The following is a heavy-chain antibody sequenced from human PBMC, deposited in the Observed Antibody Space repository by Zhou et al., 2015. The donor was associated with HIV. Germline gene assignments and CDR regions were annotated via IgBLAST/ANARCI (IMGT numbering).Heavy chain of an antibody. CDR1: GGTFSSYT. CDR2: IIPILGIA. CDR3: ARDGTLRFFQFDY. J-gene: IGHJ4*02. Sequence: QVQLVQSGAEVKKPGSSVKVSCKASGGTFSSYTISWVRQAPGQGLEWMGRIIPILGIANYAQKFQGRVTITADKSTSTAYMELSSLRSEDTAVYYCARDGTLRFFQFDYWGQGTLVTVSS. V-gene: IGHV1-69*08. D-gene: IGHD3-3*01.